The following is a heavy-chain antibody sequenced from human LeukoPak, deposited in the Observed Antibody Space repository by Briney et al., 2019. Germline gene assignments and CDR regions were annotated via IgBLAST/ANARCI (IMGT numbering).Heavy chain of an antibody. CDR2: IYHSGAT. CDR1: GYSIGIGYY. J-gene: IGHJ6*03. V-gene: IGHV4-38-2*02. CDR3: AREGGSYSLGYFYYYYYMDV. D-gene: IGHD1-26*01. Sequence: PSETLSLTCTVSGYSIGIGYYWGWIRQSPGKGLEWIGSIYHSGATYYNPSLQSRVTMSVDTSKNQFSLKLSSVTAADTAVYYCAREGGSYSLGYFYYYYYMDVWGKGTTVTVSS.